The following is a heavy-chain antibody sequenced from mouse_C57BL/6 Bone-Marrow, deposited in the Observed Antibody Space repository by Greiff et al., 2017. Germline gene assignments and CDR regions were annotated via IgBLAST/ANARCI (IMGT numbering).Heavy chain of an antibody. V-gene: IGHV2-2*01. Sequence: VQLQQSGPGLVQPSQSLSITCTVSGFSLTSYGVHWVRQSPGKGLEWLGVIWSGGSTDNNEAFIPRLSISKDNSKSKVFFKMNSLQADDTAIYDCASKRRLRDAMDDWGQGTSVTVSS. CDR1: GFSLTSYG. J-gene: IGHJ4*01. CDR3: ASKRRLRDAMDD. CDR2: IWSGGST. D-gene: IGHD2-2*01.